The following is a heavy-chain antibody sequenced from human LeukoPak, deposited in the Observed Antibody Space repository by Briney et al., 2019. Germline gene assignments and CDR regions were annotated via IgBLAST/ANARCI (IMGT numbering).Heavy chain of an antibody. V-gene: IGHV3-23*01. Sequence: GGSLRLSCAASGFTFSSYAMSWVRQAPGKGLEWVSAISGSGGSTYYADSVNGRFTISRDNSKSTLSLQMNSLRAEDTAIYYCATYRQVLLPFESWGQGTLVTVSS. D-gene: IGHD2-8*02. CDR1: GFTFSSYA. CDR2: ISGSGGST. J-gene: IGHJ4*02. CDR3: ATYRQVLLPFES.